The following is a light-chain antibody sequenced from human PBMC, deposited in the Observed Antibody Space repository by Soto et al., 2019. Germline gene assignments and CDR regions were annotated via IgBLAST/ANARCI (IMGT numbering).Light chain of an antibody. CDR2: GAS. Sequence: EIVLTQSPGTLSLSPGERATLSCRASQSVSNYLAWYQRKPGQAPRLLIYGASSRATGIPDRFSGSGSGTDFSLSISRLELEDCAVYYCHQYGGSPQTFGQGTKVEIK. CDR3: HQYGGSPQT. CDR1: QSVSNY. V-gene: IGKV3-20*01. J-gene: IGKJ1*01.